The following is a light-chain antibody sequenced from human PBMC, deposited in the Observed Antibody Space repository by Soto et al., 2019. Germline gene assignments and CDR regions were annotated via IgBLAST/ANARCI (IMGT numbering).Light chain of an antibody. V-gene: IGKV3-20*01. Sequence: EIVLTQSPGPLSLSPGERATLSCRASQSVSSSYFAWYQQKPGQAPRLLIYGASSRATGIPDRFSGSGSGTDFTLTISRLEPEDFAVYYCQHYGSSLWTFGQGTKVEIK. CDR3: QHYGSSLWT. CDR1: QSVSSSY. J-gene: IGKJ1*01. CDR2: GAS.